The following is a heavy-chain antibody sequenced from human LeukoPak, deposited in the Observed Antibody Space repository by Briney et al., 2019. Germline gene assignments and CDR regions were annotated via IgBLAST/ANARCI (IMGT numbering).Heavy chain of an antibody. D-gene: IGHD6-19*01. CDR1: GGSISSDNW. Sequence: PSGTLSLTCAVSGGSISSDNWWSWVRQPPGKGLEWIGDMYHSGSTKYNPSLKSRVTISVDKSKNQFSLKLGSVTAADTAVYYCARLWLLNLDKWGQGTLVTVSS. J-gene: IGHJ4*02. V-gene: IGHV4-4*02. CDR3: ARLWLLNLDK. CDR2: MYHSGST.